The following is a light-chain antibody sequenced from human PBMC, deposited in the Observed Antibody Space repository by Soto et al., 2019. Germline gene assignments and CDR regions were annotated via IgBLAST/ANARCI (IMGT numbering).Light chain of an antibody. CDR1: QSVTSNY. J-gene: IGKJ1*01. CDR2: GAS. CDR3: QQYASSPRT. V-gene: IGKV3-20*01. Sequence: EIVLTQSPGTLSLSPGERATLSCRASQSVTSNYVAWYQQKPGQAPRLLMYGASSRATGTPDRFSGSGSGTDFTLTISRLEPEDFAVYYCQQYASSPRTFGLGTKVEFQ.